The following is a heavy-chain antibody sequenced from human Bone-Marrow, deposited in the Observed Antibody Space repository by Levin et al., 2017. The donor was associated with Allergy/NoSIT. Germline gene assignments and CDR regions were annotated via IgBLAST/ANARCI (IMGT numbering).Heavy chain of an antibody. J-gene: IGHJ5*02. V-gene: IGHV1-46*01. D-gene: IGHD2-8*01. CDR3: AREGGEGILMEYNWFDP. CDR1: GYTFTSYY. CDR2: INPIGPST. Sequence: PVASVKVSCKASGYTFTSYYMHWVRQAPGQGLEWMGRINPIGPSTSYAQKFQDRLTLTRDTSTSTVYMELSSLRSEDTAVYYCAREGGEGILMEYNWFDPWGQGTLVTVSS.